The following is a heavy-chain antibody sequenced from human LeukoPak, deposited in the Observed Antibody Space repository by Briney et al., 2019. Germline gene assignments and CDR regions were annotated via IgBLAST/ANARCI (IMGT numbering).Heavy chain of an antibody. Sequence: GEALKISCKGSGYSFTSHWIGWVRQMPGKGLEWMGIIYPGDSETRYSPSFQGQVTISADKSISTAYLQWSSLKASDTAMYYCARRYYYDTSGYYLAHDAFDIWGQGTMVTVSS. CDR1: GYSFTSHW. J-gene: IGHJ3*02. D-gene: IGHD3-22*01. CDR3: ARRYYYDTSGYYLAHDAFDI. V-gene: IGHV5-51*01. CDR2: IYPGDSET.